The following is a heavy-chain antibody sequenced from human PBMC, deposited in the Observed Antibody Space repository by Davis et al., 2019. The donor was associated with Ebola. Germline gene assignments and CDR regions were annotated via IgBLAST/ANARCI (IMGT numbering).Heavy chain of an antibody. V-gene: IGHV3-23*01. J-gene: IGHJ4*02. CDR2: ISGSGDST. Sequence: GGSLRLSCAAPGFTFTSNAMSWVRQAPGKGLEWVSAISGSGDSTYYADSVKGRFTISRDNVQNTLYFQMNSLRADDTAVYYCAKVSFRFWDIWGQGVLGTVSS. CDR1: GFTFTSNA. D-gene: IGHD2-15*01. CDR3: AKVSFRFWDI.